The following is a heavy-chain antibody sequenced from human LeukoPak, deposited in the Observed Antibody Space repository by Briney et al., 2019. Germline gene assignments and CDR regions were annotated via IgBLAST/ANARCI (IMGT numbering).Heavy chain of an antibody. CDR1: GYTFTGYY. CDR3: ARLGIYSSSGWFDP. V-gene: IGHV1-2*02. J-gene: IGHJ5*02. D-gene: IGHD6-6*01. Sequence: GASVKVSCKASGYTFTGYYMHWVRQAPGQGLEWMGWINPNSGGTNYAQKFQGRVTMTRDTSISTAYMELSRLRSDDTAVYYCARLGIYSSSGWFDPWSQGTLVTVSS. CDR2: INPNSGGT.